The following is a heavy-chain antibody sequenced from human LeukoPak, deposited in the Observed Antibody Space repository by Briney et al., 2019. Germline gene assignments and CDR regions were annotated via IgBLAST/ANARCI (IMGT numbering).Heavy chain of an antibody. V-gene: IGHV4-59*08. J-gene: IGHJ4*02. CDR2: IYYSGST. CDR1: GGSISSYY. Sequence: SETLSLTCTVPGGSISSYYWSWIRQPLAKGLDWIGDIYYSGSTNYNPSLKSRDTISVHTSKNQFSLKLSSVTAADTAVYYCASWSGSYPFYFDYWGQGTLVTVS. CDR3: ASWSGSYPFYFDY. D-gene: IGHD1-26*01.